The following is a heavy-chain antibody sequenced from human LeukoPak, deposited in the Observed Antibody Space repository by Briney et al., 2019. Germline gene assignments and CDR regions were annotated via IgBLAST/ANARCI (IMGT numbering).Heavy chain of an antibody. CDR3: VRDCGFHTFDF. J-gene: IGHJ4*02. CDR2: IKEDGSEK. V-gene: IGHV3-7*05. CDR1: GFTFSNYW. D-gene: IGHD2-21*01. Sequence: PGGSLRLSCAASGFTFSNYWMTWVRQAPGKGLEYVVNIKEDGSEKYYVVSVKGRFTISRDNAKNSLYLQMSSLRGDDTAVYYCVRDCGFHTFDFWGQGTLVTVSS.